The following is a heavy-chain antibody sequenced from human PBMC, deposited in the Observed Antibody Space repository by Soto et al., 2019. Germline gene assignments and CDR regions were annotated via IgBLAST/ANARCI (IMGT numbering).Heavy chain of an antibody. D-gene: IGHD3-16*01. CDR3: VRHAAYDSVWGNYEENDY. CDR1: GGSISSNSYY. V-gene: IGHV4-39*01. Sequence: QLQLQESGPGLVKPSETLSLACTVSGGSISSNSYYWDWIRQPPGKGLEWIGSIYYSGTTYYNPSLKSRVTISVYTSKNQFSLNLSSVTAADTAVYYCVRHAAYDSVWGNYEENDYWGQGTLVTVSS. CDR2: IYYSGTT. J-gene: IGHJ4*02.